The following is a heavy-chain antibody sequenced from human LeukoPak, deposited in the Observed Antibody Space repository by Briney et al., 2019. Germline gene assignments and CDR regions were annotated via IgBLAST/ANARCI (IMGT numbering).Heavy chain of an antibody. CDR1: GYTFTSYY. J-gene: IGHJ4*02. Sequence: ASVKVSCKASGYTFTSYYMHWVRQAPGQGLEWMGIINPSGGSTSYAQKLQGRVTMTTDTSTSTAYMELKSLRADDTAVYYCARILVGATQTDYWGQGTLVTVSS. CDR2: INPSGGST. CDR3: ARILVGATQTDY. D-gene: IGHD1-26*01. V-gene: IGHV1-46*01.